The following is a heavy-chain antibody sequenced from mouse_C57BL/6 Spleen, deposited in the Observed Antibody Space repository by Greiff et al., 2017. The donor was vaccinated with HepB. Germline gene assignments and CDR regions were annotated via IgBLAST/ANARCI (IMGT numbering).Heavy chain of an antibody. CDR2: IYPGDGDT. Sequence: QVHVKQSGAELVKPGASVKISCKASGYAFSSYWMNWVKQRPGKGLEWIGQIYPGDGDTNYNGKFKGKATLTADKSSSTAYMQLSSLTSEDSAVYFCARRGNYVGWFAYWGQGTLVTVSA. V-gene: IGHV1-80*01. D-gene: IGHD2-1*01. J-gene: IGHJ3*01. CDR3: ARRGNYVGWFAY. CDR1: GYAFSSYW.